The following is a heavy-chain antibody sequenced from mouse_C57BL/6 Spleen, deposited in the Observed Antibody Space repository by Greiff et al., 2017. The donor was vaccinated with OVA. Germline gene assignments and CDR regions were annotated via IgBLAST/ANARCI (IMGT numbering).Heavy chain of an antibody. CDR1: GYTFTSYW. J-gene: IGHJ3*01. D-gene: IGHD4-1*01. CDR2: IDPSDSYT. V-gene: IGHV1-50*01. Sequence: VQLKQPGAELVKPGASVKLSCKASGYTFTSYWMQWVKQRPGQGLEWIGEIDPSDSYTNYNQKFKGKATLTVDTSSSTAYMQLSSLTSEDSAVYYCARSETAAWFAYWGQGTLVTVSA. CDR3: ARSETAAWFAY.